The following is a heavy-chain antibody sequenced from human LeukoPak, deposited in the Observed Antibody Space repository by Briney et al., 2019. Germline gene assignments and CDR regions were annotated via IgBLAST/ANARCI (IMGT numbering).Heavy chain of an antibody. Sequence: SETLSLTCAAYGGSFSDYYWSWIRQPPGKGLEWIGEINHSGSTNYNPSLKSRVTISLDTSKKQFSLKLTSVTAADSAVYYCARAVAAAGTRFGHWGQGTLVTVSS. D-gene: IGHD6-13*01. CDR1: GGSFSDYY. V-gene: IGHV4-34*01. J-gene: IGHJ4*02. CDR3: ARAVAAAGTRFGH. CDR2: INHSGST.